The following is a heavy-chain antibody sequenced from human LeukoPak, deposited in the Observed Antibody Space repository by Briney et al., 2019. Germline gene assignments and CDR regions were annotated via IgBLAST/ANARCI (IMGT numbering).Heavy chain of an antibody. CDR2: ISSSSNYI. D-gene: IGHD6-19*01. CDR1: GFTFSNCT. Sequence: PGGSLRLSCAASGFTFSNCTMNWVRQAPGKGLEWVSSISSSSNYIFYADSVKGGFTISRDNAKNSLYLQMNSLRAEDTALYYWGRDPYGSGWYFFDYWAQGTLLAVS. CDR3: GRDPYGSGWYFFDY. J-gene: IGHJ4*02. V-gene: IGHV3-21*01.